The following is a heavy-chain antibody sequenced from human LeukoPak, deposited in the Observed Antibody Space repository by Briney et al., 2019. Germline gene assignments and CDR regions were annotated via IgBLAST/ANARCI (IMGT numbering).Heavy chain of an antibody. CDR1: GYTFTSYA. D-gene: IGHD2-15*01. Sequence: GASVKVSCKASGYTFTSYAMNWVRQAPGQGLEWMGWINTNTGNPTYAQGFTGRFVFSLDTSVSTAYLQISSLKAEDTAVYYCARDPRVAATYNWFDPWGQGTLVTVSS. J-gene: IGHJ5*02. CDR2: INTNTGNP. V-gene: IGHV7-4-1*02. CDR3: ARDPRVAATYNWFDP.